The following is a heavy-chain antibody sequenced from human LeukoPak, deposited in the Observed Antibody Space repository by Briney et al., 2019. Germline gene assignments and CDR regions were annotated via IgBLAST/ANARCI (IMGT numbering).Heavy chain of an antibody. D-gene: IGHD5-12*01. CDR1: GGSISSHY. V-gene: IGHV4-59*08. Sequence: SETLSLTCTVSGGSISSHYWSWIRQPPGKGLEWIGYIYYSGSTNYNPSLKNRVTISLDTSKNQFSLNLGSVTAADTAVYFCARMGGYSGYATHWGQGTLVTVSS. J-gene: IGHJ4*02. CDR3: ARMGGYSGYATH. CDR2: IYYSGST.